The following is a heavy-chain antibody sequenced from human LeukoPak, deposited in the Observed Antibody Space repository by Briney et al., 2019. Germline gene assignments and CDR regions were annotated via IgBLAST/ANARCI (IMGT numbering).Heavy chain of an antibody. D-gene: IGHD1-26*01. Sequence: GGSLRLSCAASGFTFSDYYMSWIRQAPGKGLEWVSFISSSGTTIYYRDSVKGRFTISRDNAKNSLYLQMSSLRAEDSAVYYCARDLPDSGSYPEGVYYYYYGMDVWGLGTTVTVSS. CDR3: ARDLPDSGSYPEGVYYYYYGMDV. CDR2: ISSSGTTI. V-gene: IGHV3-11*01. J-gene: IGHJ6*02. CDR1: GFTFSDYY.